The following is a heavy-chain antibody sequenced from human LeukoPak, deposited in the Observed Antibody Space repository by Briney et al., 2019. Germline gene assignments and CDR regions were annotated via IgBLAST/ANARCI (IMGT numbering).Heavy chain of an antibody. V-gene: IGHV3-30*01. CDR3: ARSKYSVRSFDY. CDR2: ISYDGSNK. J-gene: IGHJ4*02. CDR1: GFTFSSYA. D-gene: IGHD3-10*01. Sequence: GGSLRLSCAASGFTFSSYAMHWVRQAPGKGLEWVAVISYDGSNKYYADSVKGRFTISRDNSKNTLYLQMNSLRAEDTAVYYCARSKYSVRSFDYWGQGTLDTVSS.